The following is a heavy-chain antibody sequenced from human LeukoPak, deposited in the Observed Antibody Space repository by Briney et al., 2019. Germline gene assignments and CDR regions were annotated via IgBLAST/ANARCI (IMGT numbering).Heavy chain of an antibody. CDR2: IKQDGSEK. D-gene: IGHD1-26*01. V-gene: IGHV3-7*01. Sequence: GGSLRLSCAASGFTFSSYAMSWVRQAPGKGLEWVANIKQDGSEKYYVDSVKGRFTISRDNAKNSLYLQMNSLRAEDTAVYYCGRVVGATDAFDIWGQGTMVTVSS. CDR1: GFTFSSYA. CDR3: GRVVGATDAFDI. J-gene: IGHJ3*02.